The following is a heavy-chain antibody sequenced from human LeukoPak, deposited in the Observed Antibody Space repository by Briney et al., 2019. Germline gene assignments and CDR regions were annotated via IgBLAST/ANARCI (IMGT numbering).Heavy chain of an antibody. J-gene: IGHJ5*02. V-gene: IGHV4-4*07. Sequence: PSETLSLTCTVSGGSISNYYWSWVRQPAGKGLEWIGRIYSSGTTIYNPSLKSRVTMSVDTSKNQFSLKLSSVTAADTAVYFCASGSSGYDPWGQGTLVTVSS. D-gene: IGHD5-12*01. CDR3: ASGSSGYDP. CDR2: IYSSGTT. CDR1: GGSISNYY.